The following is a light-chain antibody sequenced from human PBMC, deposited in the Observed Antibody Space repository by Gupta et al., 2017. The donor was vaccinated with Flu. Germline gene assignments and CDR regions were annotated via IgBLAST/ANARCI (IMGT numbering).Light chain of an antibody. CDR2: FAS. Sequence: EIVMTQSPATLSVSPGEKVTLSCRASQSVNNNLAWYQQKPGQAPRLLIYFASTRAPGVPARFSGSGSGTEFTLTISSLESEDFAVYYCQQYYNWHPWTFGQGTKVEVK. CDR3: QQYYNWHPWT. J-gene: IGKJ1*01. CDR1: QSVNNN. V-gene: IGKV3-15*01.